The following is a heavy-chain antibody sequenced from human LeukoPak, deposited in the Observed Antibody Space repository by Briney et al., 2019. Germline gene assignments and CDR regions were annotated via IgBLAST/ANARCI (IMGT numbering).Heavy chain of an antibody. CDR2: ISAYNGNT. V-gene: IGHV1-18*01. CDR1: GYTFTSYG. D-gene: IGHD3-3*01. Sequence: ASVKVSCKASGYTFTSYGISWVRQAPGQGLEWMGWISAYNGNTNYAQKIKGRVTMTTDTSTSTAYMELRSLRSGDTAVYYCARGARFLEWLFQPFDYWGQGTLVTVSS. J-gene: IGHJ4*02. CDR3: ARGARFLEWLFQPFDY.